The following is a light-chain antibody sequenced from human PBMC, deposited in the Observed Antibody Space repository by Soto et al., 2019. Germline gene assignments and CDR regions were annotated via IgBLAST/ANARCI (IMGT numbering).Light chain of an antibody. CDR3: QSYDSSRSGVV. CDR2: GNS. V-gene: IGLV1-40*01. J-gene: IGLJ2*01. Sequence: QSVLTQPPSVSGAPGQRVTISCTGSSSNIGAGYDVHWYQQLPGTAPKLLIYGNSNRPSGVPDRFSGSKSGTSASLAITGLQAEDEADYYCQSYDSSRSGVVFGGGTKLTV. CDR1: SSNIGAGYD.